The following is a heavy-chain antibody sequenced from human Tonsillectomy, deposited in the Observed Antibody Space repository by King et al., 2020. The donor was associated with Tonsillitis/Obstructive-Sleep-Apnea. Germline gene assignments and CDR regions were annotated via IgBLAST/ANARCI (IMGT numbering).Heavy chain of an antibody. V-gene: IGHV3-33*01. D-gene: IGHD3-3*01. J-gene: IGHJ4*02. CDR2: IWYDGSNK. CDR3: VGAREVNVDY. CDR1: GFTFSTYG. Sequence: VQLVESGGGVVQPGRSLRVSCAASGFTFSTYGMHWVRQAPGRGLEWVAVIWYDGSNKYYADSVKGRFTISRDNSKNTLYLQMNSLRAEDTAVYYCVGAREVNVDYWGQGTLVTVSS.